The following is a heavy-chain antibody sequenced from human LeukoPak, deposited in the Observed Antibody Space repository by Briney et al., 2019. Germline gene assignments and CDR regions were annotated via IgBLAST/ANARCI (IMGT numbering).Heavy chain of an antibody. V-gene: IGHV1-3*02. CDR1: GYTLTNHA. J-gene: IGHJ6*02. CDR2: SSAGNGDT. Sequence: GASVKVSCKASGYTLTNHAIHWVRQAPGQRLEWMGWSSAGNGDTNSAQEFQGRVTITRDTSATTAYMELSSLRSEDMAVYYCARGVDYGMDVWGQGTTVTVSS. CDR3: ARGVDYGMDV. D-gene: IGHD3-3*01.